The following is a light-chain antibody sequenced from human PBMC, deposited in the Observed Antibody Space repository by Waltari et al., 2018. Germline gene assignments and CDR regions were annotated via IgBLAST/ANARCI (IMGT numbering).Light chain of an antibody. J-gene: IGLJ2*01. Sequence: QSALTQPASVSGSPGQSITISCTGTSSDVGGYNYVSWYQQHPGKAPNLMIYDVSKRHSGVSNRFSGSKSGNTASLTIAGLQAEDEADYYCSSYTSSSTVVFGGGTKLTVL. CDR1: SSDVGGYNY. CDR3: SSYTSSSTVV. CDR2: DVS. V-gene: IGLV2-14*01.